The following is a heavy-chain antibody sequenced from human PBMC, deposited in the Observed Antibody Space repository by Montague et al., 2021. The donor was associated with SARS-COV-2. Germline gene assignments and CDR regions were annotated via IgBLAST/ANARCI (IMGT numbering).Heavy chain of an antibody. V-gene: IGHV3-23*01. CDR3: ANRGVRYFDAQGVWYYFDY. J-gene: IGHJ4*02. CDR1: GFTFSSYG. Sequence: SLRLSCAASGFTFSSYGMTWVRQAPGKGLEWVSTISDCGGSTYYADSVKGRFTISRDNSKNTLYLQMNSLRAEDTAVYYCANRGVRYFDAQGVWYYFDYWGQGTLVTVSS. CDR2: ISDCGGST. D-gene: IGHD3-9*01.